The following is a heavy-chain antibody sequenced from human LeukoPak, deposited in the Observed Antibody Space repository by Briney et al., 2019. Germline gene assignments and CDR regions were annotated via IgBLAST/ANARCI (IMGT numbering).Heavy chain of an antibody. D-gene: IGHD1-20*01. CDR1: GFIFSSYS. Sequence: GGSLRLSCAASGFIFSSYSMSWVRQAPGKGLEWVSVITGSGGNTYYADSVKGRFTISKDNSKNTVYLQMNSLRAEDTAVYYCARRRYNWNAIDYWGQGTLVTVSS. CDR3: ARRRYNWNAIDY. CDR2: ITGSGGNT. V-gene: IGHV3-23*01. J-gene: IGHJ4*02.